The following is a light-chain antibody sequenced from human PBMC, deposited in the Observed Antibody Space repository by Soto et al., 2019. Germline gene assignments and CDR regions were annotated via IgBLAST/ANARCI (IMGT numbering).Light chain of an antibody. CDR3: QQRSNWPPVFT. CDR2: DAS. Sequence: EIVLTQSPATLSLSPGERGTLSCRASQSVSSYLAWYQQKPGQAPRLLIYDASNRATGIPARFSGSGSGTDFTLTISSLEPEDFAVHYCQQRSNWPPVFTFGPGTKVDIK. CDR1: QSVSSY. J-gene: IGKJ3*01. V-gene: IGKV3-11*01.